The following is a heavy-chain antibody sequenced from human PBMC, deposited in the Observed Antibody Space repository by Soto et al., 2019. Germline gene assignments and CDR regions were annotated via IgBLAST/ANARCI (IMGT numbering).Heavy chain of an antibody. Sequence: HPGGSLRLSCAASGFTFSSYAMSWVCQAPGKGLEWVSAISGSGGSTYYADSVKGRFTISRDNSKNTLYLQMNSLRAEDTAVYYCAKGDILTGEVIDYWGQGTLVTVSS. CDR2: ISGSGGST. V-gene: IGHV3-23*01. CDR1: GFTFSSYA. J-gene: IGHJ4*02. CDR3: AKGDILTGEVIDY. D-gene: IGHD3-9*01.